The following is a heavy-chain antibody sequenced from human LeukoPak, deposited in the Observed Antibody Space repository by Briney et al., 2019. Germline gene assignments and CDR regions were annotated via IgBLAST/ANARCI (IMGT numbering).Heavy chain of an antibody. D-gene: IGHD4-17*01. Sequence: PSETLSLTCTVSGGSISSYYWSWIRQPPGKGLEWIGYIYYSGSTNYDPSLKSRVTISVDTSKNQFSLKLSSVTAADTAVYYCARGYGDYVVYWGQGTLVTVSS. CDR1: GGSISSYY. CDR3: ARGYGDYVVY. V-gene: IGHV4-59*01. J-gene: IGHJ4*02. CDR2: IYYSGST.